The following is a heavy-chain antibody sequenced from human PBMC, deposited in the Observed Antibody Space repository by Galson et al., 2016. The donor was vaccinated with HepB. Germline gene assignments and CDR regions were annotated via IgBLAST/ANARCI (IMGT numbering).Heavy chain of an antibody. D-gene: IGHD6-13*01. J-gene: IGHJ6*02. V-gene: IGHV3-23*01. CDR1: GFTFSSYA. CDR3: AKASSPGYYYGMDV. CDR2: ISGSGGST. Sequence: SLRLSCAASGFTFSSYAMSWGRHAPGKGLEWVSAISGSGGSTYYADSVKGRFTISRDNSKNALYLQMNSLRAEDTAVYYCAKASSPGYYYGMDVWGQGTTVTVSS.